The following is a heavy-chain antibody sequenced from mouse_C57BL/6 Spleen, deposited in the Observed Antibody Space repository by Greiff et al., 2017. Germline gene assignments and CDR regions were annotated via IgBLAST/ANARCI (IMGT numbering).Heavy chain of an antibody. V-gene: IGHV1-64*01. D-gene: IGHD4-1*01. J-gene: IGHJ2*01. CDR2: IHPNSGST. CDR3: ASRTGTFYFDY. CDR1: GYTFTSYW. Sequence: QVQLLQPGAELVKPGASVKLSCKASGYTFTSYWMHWVKQRPGQGLEWVGMIHPNSGSTNYNEKFKSKATLTVDKSSSTAYMQLSSLTSEDSAVYYCASRTGTFYFDYWGQGTTLTVSS.